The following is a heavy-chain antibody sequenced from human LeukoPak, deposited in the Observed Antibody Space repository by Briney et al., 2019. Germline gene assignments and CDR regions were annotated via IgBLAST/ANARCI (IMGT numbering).Heavy chain of an antibody. V-gene: IGHV4-34*01. CDR3: ARAWGYSYGYDY. J-gene: IGHJ4*02. Sequence: KPSETLSLTCAVYGGSFSGYYWSWIRQPPGKGPEWIGEINHSGSTNYNPSLKSRVTISVDTSKNQFSLKLSSVTAADTAVYYCARAWGYSYGYDYWGQGTLVTVSS. D-gene: IGHD5-18*01. CDR1: GGSFSGYY. CDR2: INHSGST.